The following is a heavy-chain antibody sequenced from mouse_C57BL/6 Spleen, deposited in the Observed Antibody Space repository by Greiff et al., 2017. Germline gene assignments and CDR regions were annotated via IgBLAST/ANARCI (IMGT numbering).Heavy chain of an antibody. D-gene: IGHD2-2*01. CDR1: GYTFTSYW. J-gene: IGHJ2*01. CDR2: INPSSGYT. CDR3: AKYYGDDENCYDY. V-gene: IGHV1-7*01. Sequence: QVQLLQSGAELAKPGASVKLSCKASGYTFTSYWMHWVKQRPGQGLEWIGYINPSSGYTKYNQKFKDKATLTADKSSSTAYMQLSSLTYENSAVYYCAKYYGDDENCYDYWGQGTTLTVSS.